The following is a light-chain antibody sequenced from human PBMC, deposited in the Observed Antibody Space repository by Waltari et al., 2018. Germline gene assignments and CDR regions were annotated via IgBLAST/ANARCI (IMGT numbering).Light chain of an antibody. CDR1: QDIRHD. Sequence: AIQMTQSQSSLSASVGHRVTITCRASQDIRHDVGWYQLKPGKAPKPLIYAVSNLQSGVPPRFSGSGSGRDFTLTISSLQPEDCATYYCLQDYLYPLTFGGGTNVEIK. CDR2: AVS. V-gene: IGKV1-6*01. J-gene: IGKJ4*01. CDR3: LQDYLYPLT.